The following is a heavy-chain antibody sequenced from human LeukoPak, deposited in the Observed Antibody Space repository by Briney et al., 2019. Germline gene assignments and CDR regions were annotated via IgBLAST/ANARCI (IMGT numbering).Heavy chain of an antibody. V-gene: IGHV1-8*01. CDR3: ASSLRGYSYGLSYYYYYGMDV. CDR1: GYTFTSYD. Sequence: ASVKVSCKASGYTFTSYDINWVRQATGQGLEWMGWMNPNRGNTGYAQKFQGRVTMTRNTSISTAYMELSSLRSEDTAVYYCASSLRGYSYGLSYYYYYGMDVWGQGTTVTVSS. D-gene: IGHD5-18*01. CDR2: MNPNRGNT. J-gene: IGHJ6*02.